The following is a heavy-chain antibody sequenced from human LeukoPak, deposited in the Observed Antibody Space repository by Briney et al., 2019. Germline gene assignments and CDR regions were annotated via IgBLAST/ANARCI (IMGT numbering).Heavy chain of an antibody. Sequence: SGPTLVKPTQTLTLTCTFSGFSLSTSGVGVGWIRQPPGKALEWLALIYWDDDRRYSPSLKSRLTITKDTSKNQVVLTMTNMDPVDTATYYCAHQGDFWSGSDYWGQGTLVTVSS. V-gene: IGHV2-5*02. CDR1: GFSLSTSGVG. J-gene: IGHJ4*02. D-gene: IGHD3-3*01. CDR3: AHQGDFWSGSDY. CDR2: IYWDDDR.